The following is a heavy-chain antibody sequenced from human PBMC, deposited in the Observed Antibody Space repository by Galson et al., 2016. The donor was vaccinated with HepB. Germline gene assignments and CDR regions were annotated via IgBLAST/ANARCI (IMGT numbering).Heavy chain of an antibody. CDR1: GFTVSSNY. V-gene: IGHV3-15*07. D-gene: IGHD1-1*01. CDR3: TTGGGNWALGMDV. CDR2: IKSKTDGGTT. J-gene: IGHJ6*02. Sequence: SLRLSCAASGFTVSSNYMNWVRQAPGKGLEWVGRIKSKTDGGTTDYAAPVKGRFTISRDDSKNTLYLQMNSLKTEDTAVYYCTTGGGNWALGMDVWGQGTTVTVSS.